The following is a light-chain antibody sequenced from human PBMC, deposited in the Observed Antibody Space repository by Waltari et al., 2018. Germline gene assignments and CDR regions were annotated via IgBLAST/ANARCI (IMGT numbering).Light chain of an antibody. CDR1: QGVRGS. V-gene: IGKV3-20*01. CDR3: QHYVRLPAT. J-gene: IGKJ1*01. CDR2: GAS. Sequence: EIVLTQSPGTLSLSPGERATLSCRARQGVRGSLAWYQQKAGQAPRLLIYGASSRATGIPDRFSGGGSGTDFSLTISRLEPEDFAVYYCQHYVRLPATFGQGTKVEI.